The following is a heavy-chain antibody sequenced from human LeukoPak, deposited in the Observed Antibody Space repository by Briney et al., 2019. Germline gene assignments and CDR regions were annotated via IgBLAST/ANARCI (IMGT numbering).Heavy chain of an antibody. V-gene: IGHV1-24*01. CDR2: FDPEDGET. CDR1: GHSLTELS. J-gene: IGHJ5*02. CDR3: ATPGPAPINNWFET. Sequence: ASVRVSCKVSGHSLTELSVHWVRQAPGKGLEWMGRFDPEDGETVYAQNFQRRVTLTEDTSIDTAYMEVYLLRSEDTAVYYCATPGPAPINNWFETWGQGTLVTVSS. D-gene: IGHD2-2*01.